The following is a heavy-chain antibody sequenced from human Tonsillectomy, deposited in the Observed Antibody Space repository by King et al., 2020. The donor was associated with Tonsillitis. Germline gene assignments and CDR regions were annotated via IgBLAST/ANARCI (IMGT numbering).Heavy chain of an antibody. CDR3: ARLGSFYYYYYMDV. CDR1: GGSISSSSYY. D-gene: IGHD1-26*01. V-gene: IGHV4-39*01. J-gene: IGHJ6*03. Sequence: QLQESGPGLVKPSETLSLTCTVSGGSISSSSYYWGWIRQPPGKGLEWIGSIYYSGSTYYNPSLKSRVTISVDTSKNQFSLKLSSVTAADTAVYYCARLGSFYYYYYMDVWGKGTTVTVSS. CDR2: IYYSGST.